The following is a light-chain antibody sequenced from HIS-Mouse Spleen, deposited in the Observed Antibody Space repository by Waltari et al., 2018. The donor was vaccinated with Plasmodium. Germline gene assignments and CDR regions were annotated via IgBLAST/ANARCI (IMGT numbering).Light chain of an antibody. J-gene: IGKJ5*01. V-gene: IGKV3-11*01. Sequence: EIVLTQSPATLSLSPGESATLSCRASQSVSSYLAWYKQKPGQAPRLLIYDASNRATGIPARFSGSGSGTDFTLTISSLEPEDFALYYCQQRSNWPPTFGQGTRLEIK. CDR3: QQRSNWPPT. CDR1: QSVSSY. CDR2: DAS.